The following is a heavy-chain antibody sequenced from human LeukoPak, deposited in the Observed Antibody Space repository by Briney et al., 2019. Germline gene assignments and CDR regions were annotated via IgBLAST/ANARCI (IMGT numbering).Heavy chain of an antibody. CDR3: ARGPRRDGYNLDFDY. CDR2: IYYSGST. CDR1: GGSIGSYY. Sequence: KSSETLSLTCTVSGGSIGSYYWSWIRQPPGKGLEWIGYIYYSGSTNYNPSLKSRVTISVDTSKNQFSLTLSSVTAADTAVYYCARGPRRDGYNLDFDYWGQGTLVTVSS. J-gene: IGHJ4*02. D-gene: IGHD5-24*01. V-gene: IGHV4-59*01.